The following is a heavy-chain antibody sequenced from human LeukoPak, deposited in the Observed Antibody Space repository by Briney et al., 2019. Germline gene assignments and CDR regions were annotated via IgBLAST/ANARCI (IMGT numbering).Heavy chain of an antibody. CDR1: GFTFSTYD. CDR3: ARGAAGFDY. CDR2: MGKTAGDT. J-gene: IGHJ4*02. V-gene: IGHV3-13*04. D-gene: IGHD6-13*01. Sequence: GGSLRLSCAASGFTFSTYDMHWVRQATGKGLEWVSGMGKTAGDTYYSGSVKGRFTISRENAKNSVYLEMDSLEAGDTAVYYCARGAAGFDYWGQGTLVSVSS.